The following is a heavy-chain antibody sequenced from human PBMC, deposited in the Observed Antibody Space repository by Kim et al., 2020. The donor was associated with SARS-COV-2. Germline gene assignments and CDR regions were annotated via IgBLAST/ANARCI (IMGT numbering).Heavy chain of an antibody. J-gene: IGHJ5*02. D-gene: IGHD2-15*01. V-gene: IGHV3-33*05. Sequence: GGSLRLSCAASGFTFSSYGMHWVRQAPGKGLEWVAVISYDGSNKYYADSVKGRFTISRDNSKNTLYLQMNSLRAEDTAVYYCARDTVEVVAATWNNWFDPWGQGTLVTVSS. CDR3: ARDTVEVVAATWNNWFDP. CDR1: GFTFSSYG. CDR2: ISYDGSNK.